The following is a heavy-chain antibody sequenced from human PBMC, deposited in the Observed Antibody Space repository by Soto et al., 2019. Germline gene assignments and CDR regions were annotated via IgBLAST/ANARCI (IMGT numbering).Heavy chain of an antibody. J-gene: IGHJ4*02. CDR3: AKRRGAGGHFDY. V-gene: IGHV3-23*01. CDR1: GFTFSSYA. CDR2: VSIGGST. D-gene: IGHD2-15*01. Sequence: DVQLLESGGGLVQPEGSLRLSCAASGFTFSSYAMGWVRQGPGKGLEWVAVVSIGGSTHYADSVRGRFTISRDNAKTTLSLQMNSRTAEDTAVYFCAKRRGAGGHFDYWGQGALVTVSS.